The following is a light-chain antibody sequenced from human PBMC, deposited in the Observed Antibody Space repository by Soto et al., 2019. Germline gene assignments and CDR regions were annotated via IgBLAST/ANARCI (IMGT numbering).Light chain of an antibody. CDR1: QSVSSY. Sequence: EIVLTQSPATLSLSPGERATLSCRASQSVSSYLAWYQQKPGQAPRLLIYDASNRATGIPARFSGSGSGTDFTLTISGLEPEDFAVYYCQQRSNWPPTFIGGTKVEIK. CDR3: QQRSNWPPT. CDR2: DAS. J-gene: IGKJ4*01. V-gene: IGKV3-11*01.